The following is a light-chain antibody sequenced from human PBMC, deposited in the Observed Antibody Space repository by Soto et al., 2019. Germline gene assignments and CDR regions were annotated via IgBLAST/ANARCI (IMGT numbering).Light chain of an antibody. Sequence: DIPMTQSPSSLSASVGDRDTLTCRASQSISNFLNWYQQKPGKAPNLLIYTASNLQSGVTTRVSGIGYGTDFTLSISTLQPQDFTTYYSQQSYSTPLTFGGGTNVQIK. CDR1: QSISNF. CDR2: TAS. CDR3: QQSYSTPLT. V-gene: IGKV1-39*01. J-gene: IGKJ4*01.